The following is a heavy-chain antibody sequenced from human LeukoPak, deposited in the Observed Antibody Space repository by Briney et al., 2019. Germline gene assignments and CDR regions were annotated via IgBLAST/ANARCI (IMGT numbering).Heavy chain of an antibody. D-gene: IGHD6-19*01. Sequence: SETLSLTCTVSGGSISSSSYYWSWIRQPPGKGLEWIGEINHSGSTNYNPSLKSRVTISVDTSKNQFSLKLSSVTAADTAVYYCARISQWLAYTYYFDYWGQGTLVTVSS. CDR3: ARISQWLAYTYYFDY. CDR2: INHSGST. J-gene: IGHJ4*02. CDR1: GGSISSSSYY. V-gene: IGHV4-39*07.